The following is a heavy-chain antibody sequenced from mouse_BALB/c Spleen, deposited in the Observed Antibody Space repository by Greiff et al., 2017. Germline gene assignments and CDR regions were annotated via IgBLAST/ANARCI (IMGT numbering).Heavy chain of an antibody. CDR3: AKQGFTTGDWYFDV. Sequence: VKLQESGPGLVAPSQSLSITCTVSGFSLTDYGVSWIRQPPGKGLEWLGVIWGGGSTYYNSALKSRLSISKDNSKSQVFLKMNSLQTDDTAMYYCAKQGFTTGDWYFDVWGAGTTVTVSS. CDR2: IWGGGST. V-gene: IGHV2-6-5*01. J-gene: IGHJ1*01. CDR1: GFSLTDYG. D-gene: IGHD1-1*01.